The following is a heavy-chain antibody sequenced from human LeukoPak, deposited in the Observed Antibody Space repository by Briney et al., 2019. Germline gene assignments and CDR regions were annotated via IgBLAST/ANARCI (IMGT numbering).Heavy chain of an antibody. CDR2: ISGSGSST. CDR1: GFSFSSHA. Sequence: GGSLRLSCAASGFSFSSHAMTWVRQAPGKGLEWVSAISGSGSSTYYADSVKGRFTISRDNSKNTLFLQMNSLRAEDTAVYYCAKDFWDTAAWYWGQGTLVTVSS. J-gene: IGHJ4*02. CDR3: AKDFWDTAAWY. V-gene: IGHV3-23*01. D-gene: IGHD5-18*01.